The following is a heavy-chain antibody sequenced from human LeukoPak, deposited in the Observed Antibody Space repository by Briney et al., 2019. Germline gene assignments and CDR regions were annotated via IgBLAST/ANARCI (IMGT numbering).Heavy chain of an antibody. CDR3: AAMIGYFDY. J-gene: IGHJ4*02. V-gene: IGHV4-61*02. Sequence: SETLSLTCAVSGGFIRSGNYYWSWIRQPAGKRLERIARMYTNGNTDYNPSLKSRVTISADTSKNHFSLKLTSVTAADTAVYYCAAMIGYFDYWGQGILVTVSS. CDR2: MYTNGNT. CDR1: GGFIRSGNYY. D-gene: IGHD3-22*01.